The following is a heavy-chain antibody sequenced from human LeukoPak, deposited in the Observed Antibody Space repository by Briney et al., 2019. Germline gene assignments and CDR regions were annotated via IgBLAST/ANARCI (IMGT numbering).Heavy chain of an antibody. D-gene: IGHD4-17*01. J-gene: IGHJ4*02. Sequence: GGSLRLSCAASRFTVSSNYMSWVRHVPGKGLEWVSGINWNGGGTGYADSVKGRFTISRDNSKNTLYLQMNSLRAEDTAVYYCAKEKYGDYARYFDYWGQGTLVTVSS. CDR3: AKEKYGDYARYFDY. CDR2: INWNGGGT. CDR1: RFTVSSNY. V-gene: IGHV3-23*01.